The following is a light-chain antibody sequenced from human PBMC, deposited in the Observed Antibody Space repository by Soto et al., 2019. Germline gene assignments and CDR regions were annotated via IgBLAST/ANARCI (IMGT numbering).Light chain of an antibody. CDR2: GAS. V-gene: IGKV3-20*01. J-gene: IGKJ5*01. CDR1: QSFTRTY. CDR3: QQYGTLPGT. Sequence: EIVLTQSPGTLSLSPGERASLSRRASQSFTRTYLAWYQQKPGQTPRLLIYGASTRATGIPDRFSGSGSGTDFTLIISRLEPEDFAVYYCQQYGTLPGTFGQGTRLEIK.